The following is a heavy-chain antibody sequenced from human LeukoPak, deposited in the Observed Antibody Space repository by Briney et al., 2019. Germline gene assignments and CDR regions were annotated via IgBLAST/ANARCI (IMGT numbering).Heavy chain of an antibody. CDR2: ISYDGSNK. CDR1: GFTFSSYG. CDR3: ARSSDSSSLQYFQH. Sequence: GGSLRLSCAASGFTFSSYGMHWVRQAPGKGLEWVAVISYDGSNKYYADSVKGRFTISRDNSKNTLYLQMNSLRAEDTAVYYCARSSDSSSLQYFQHWGQGTLVTVSS. D-gene: IGHD6-6*01. J-gene: IGHJ1*01. V-gene: IGHV3-30*03.